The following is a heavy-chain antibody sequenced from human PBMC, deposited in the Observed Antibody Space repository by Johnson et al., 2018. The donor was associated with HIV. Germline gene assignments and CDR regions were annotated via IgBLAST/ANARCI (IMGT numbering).Heavy chain of an antibody. CDR3: AKGSDSSGWYGGVDAFDI. J-gene: IGHJ3*02. CDR2: ISWNSGGI. D-gene: IGHD6-19*01. CDR1: GFTFDDYA. V-gene: IGHV3-9*01. Sequence: EVQLLESGGGLVQPGRSLRLSCAASGFTFDDYAMHWVRQAPGKGLEWVSGISWNSGGIDYADSVKGRFTISRDNAKNSLYLQMHSLRAEDTALYYCAKGSDSSGWYGGVDAFDIWGQGTMVTVSS.